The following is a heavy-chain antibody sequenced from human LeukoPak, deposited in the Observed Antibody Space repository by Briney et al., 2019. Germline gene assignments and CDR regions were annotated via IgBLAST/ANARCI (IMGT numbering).Heavy chain of an antibody. J-gene: IGHJ6*03. CDR3: ARGGHGSGYLKGPDYYYYMDV. CDR1: GYSFTSYW. CDR2: IYPGDSDT. D-gene: IGHD3-3*01. Sequence: PGESLKISCKGSGYSFTSYWIGWVRQMPGKGLEWMGIIYPGDSDTRYSPSFQGQVTISADKSISTAYLQWSSLKALDTAMYYCARGGHGSGYLKGPDYYYYMDVWGKGTTVTVSS. V-gene: IGHV5-51*01.